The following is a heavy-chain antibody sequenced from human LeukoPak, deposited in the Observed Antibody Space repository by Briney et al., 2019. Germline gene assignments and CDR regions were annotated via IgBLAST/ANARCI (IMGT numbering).Heavy chain of an antibody. Sequence: GGSLRLSCAACGFTFSRYAMSWVRQAPGQGLEGVSGISGSGGSTYYAHSVKGRFTISRDNSKNTLYLQMNSLRAEDTAVYYCAKDLRYCSSTSCYTDYFDYWGQGTLVTVSS. D-gene: IGHD2-2*01. J-gene: IGHJ4*02. CDR3: AKDLRYCSSTSCYTDYFDY. CDR2: ISGSGGST. CDR1: GFTFSRYA. V-gene: IGHV3-23*01.